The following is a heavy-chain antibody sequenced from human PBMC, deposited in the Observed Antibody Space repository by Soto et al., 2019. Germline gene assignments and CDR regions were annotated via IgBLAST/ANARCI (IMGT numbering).Heavy chain of an antibody. J-gene: IGHJ5*02. CDR1: GYTFTSYD. V-gene: IGHV1-8*01. CDR3: ARGVQDSSGWYGGSWFDP. CDR2: MNPNSGNT. D-gene: IGHD6-19*01. Sequence: QVQLVQSGAEVKKPGASVKVSCKASGYTFTSYDINWVRQATGQGLAWMGWMNPNSGNTGYAQKFQGRVTMTRNTSISTAYMELSSLRSEDTAVYYCARGVQDSSGWYGGSWFDPWGQGTLVTVSS.